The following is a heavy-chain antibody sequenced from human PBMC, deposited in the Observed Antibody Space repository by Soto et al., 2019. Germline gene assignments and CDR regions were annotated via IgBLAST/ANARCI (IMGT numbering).Heavy chain of an antibody. J-gene: IGHJ5*02. V-gene: IGHV4-30-4*01. Sequence: QVQLQESGPGLVKPSQTLSLTCTVSGGSISSGDYYWSWIRQPPGKGLEWIGYIYYSGSTYYNPSLKSRVTISVDTSTYQFSLKLSSVTAADTAVNYCARDSPAARGAWLDPWGPGTLVTVSS. CDR2: IYYSGST. D-gene: IGHD2-2*01. CDR1: GGSISSGDYY. CDR3: ARDSPAARGAWLDP.